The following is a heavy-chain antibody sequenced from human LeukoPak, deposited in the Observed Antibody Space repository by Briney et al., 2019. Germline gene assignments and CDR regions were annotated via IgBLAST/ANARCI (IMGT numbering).Heavy chain of an antibody. CDR1: RFAFNDYG. Sequence: PGGSLRLSCAASRFAFNDYGMLWVRQTPGRGLEWLTLLSNGGRSAYYADSVRGRFTISRDNSKNTVYLQIYSLRVEDTGVYYCAKQGSLSVTGADYWGQGTLVTVSS. CDR3: AKQGSLSVTGADY. CDR2: LSNGGRSA. V-gene: IGHV3-30*18. D-gene: IGHD2-8*02. J-gene: IGHJ4*02.